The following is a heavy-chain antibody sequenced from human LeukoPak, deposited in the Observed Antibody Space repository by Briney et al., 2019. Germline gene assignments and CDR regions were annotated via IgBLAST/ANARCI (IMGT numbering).Heavy chain of an antibody. V-gene: IGHV3-30*03. CDR1: GFTFSSYG. CDR2: ISYDGSNK. J-gene: IGHJ4*02. D-gene: IGHD4-17*01. CDR3: ARDTYGDYGSLDY. Sequence: GGSLRLSCAASGFTFSSYGMSWVRQAPGKGLEWVAVISYDGSNKYYADSVKGRFTISRDNSKNTLYLQMYSLRAEDTAVYYCARDTYGDYGSLDYWGQGTLVTVSS.